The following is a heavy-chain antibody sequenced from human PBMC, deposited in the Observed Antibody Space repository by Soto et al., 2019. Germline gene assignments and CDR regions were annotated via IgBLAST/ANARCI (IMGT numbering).Heavy chain of an antibody. J-gene: IGHJ6*02. V-gene: IGHV1-69*01. CDR3: ARSQGSSTSLEIYYYYYYGMDV. D-gene: IGHD2-2*01. CDR2: IIPISDTT. CDR1: GGTFSSYA. Sequence: QVQLVQSGAEVKKPGSSVKVSCKASGGTFSSYAISWVRQAPVQGLEWMGGIIPISDTTNYAQKFQGRVTITADESKSTAYMELSSLRSEDTAVYYCARSQGSSTSLEIYYYYYYGMDVWGQGTTVTVSS.